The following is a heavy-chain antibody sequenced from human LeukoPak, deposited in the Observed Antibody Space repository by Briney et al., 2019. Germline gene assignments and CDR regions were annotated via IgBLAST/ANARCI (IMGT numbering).Heavy chain of an antibody. V-gene: IGHV3-30*18. CDR1: GFTFSSYG. CDR3: AKDSYYYGSGSYYYYGMDV. D-gene: IGHD3-10*01. Sequence: PGGSLRLSCAASGFTFSSYGMHWVRQAPGKGLEWVAVISYEGSNKYYADSVKGRFTISRDNSKNTLYLQMNSLRAEDTAVYYCAKDSYYYGSGSYYYYGMDVWGQGTTVTVSS. J-gene: IGHJ6*02. CDR2: ISYEGSNK.